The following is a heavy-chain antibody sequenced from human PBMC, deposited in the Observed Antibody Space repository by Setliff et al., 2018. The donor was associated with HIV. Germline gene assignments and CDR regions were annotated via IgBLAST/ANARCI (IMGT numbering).Heavy chain of an antibody. Sequence: HPGGSLRLSCAASGFTFSGSTIHWVRQASGKGLEWVSLISENHSTYYADSVKGRSTISRDNSRNTLYLQMNSLRAEDTAVYYCAKYDKRWSGDYWGQGTLVTVSS. CDR1: GFTFSGST. D-gene: IGHD2-15*01. J-gene: IGHJ4*02. V-gene: IGHV3-23*01. CDR3: AKYDKRWSGDY. CDR2: ISENHST.